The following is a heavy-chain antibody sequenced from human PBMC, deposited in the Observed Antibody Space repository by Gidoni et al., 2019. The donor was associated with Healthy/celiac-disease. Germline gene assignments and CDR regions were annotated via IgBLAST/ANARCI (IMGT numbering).Heavy chain of an antibody. D-gene: IGHD6-13*01. V-gene: IGHV3-23*01. CDR2: ISGSGGST. CDR1: GFTFRSYA. CDR3: AKRIAAAGTGDGQFDY. Sequence: VQLLESGGGLVQPGGSLRLSCSASGFTFRSYAMSWVRQAPGKGLEWVSAISGSGGSTYYADSVKGRFTISRDNSKNTLYLQMNSLRAEDTAVYYCAKRIAAAGTGDGQFDYWGQGTLVTVSS. J-gene: IGHJ4*02.